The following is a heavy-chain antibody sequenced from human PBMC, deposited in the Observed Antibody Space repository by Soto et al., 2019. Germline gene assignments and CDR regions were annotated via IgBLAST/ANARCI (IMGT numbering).Heavy chain of an antibody. D-gene: IGHD3-3*01. CDR3: AKDPLSGPRAFLTIFGVANWFDP. V-gene: IGHV3-23*01. CDR1: GFTFSSYG. J-gene: IGHJ5*02. Sequence: PGGSLRLSCAASGFTFSSYGMHWVRQAPGKGLEWVSAISGSGGSTYYADSVKGRFTISRDHSKNTLYLQMNSLRAEDTAVYYCAKDPLSGPRAFLTIFGVANWFDPWGQGTLVTVSS. CDR2: ISGSGGST.